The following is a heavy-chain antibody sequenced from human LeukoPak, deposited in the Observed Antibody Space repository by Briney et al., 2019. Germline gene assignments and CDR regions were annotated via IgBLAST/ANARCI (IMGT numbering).Heavy chain of an antibody. CDR2: TNPNSGGT. CDR1: GYTFTGFY. Sequence: GASVKVSCKSSGYTFTGFYMHWVRQAPGQGLEWMGWTNPNSGGTRYAQKFQARVTMTRDTSISTAYMELSSLRSDDTAVYYCARQYSSGWQNIDTFTIWGQGTMVTVSS. V-gene: IGHV1-2*02. D-gene: IGHD6-19*01. CDR3: ARQYSSGWQNIDTFTI. J-gene: IGHJ3*02.